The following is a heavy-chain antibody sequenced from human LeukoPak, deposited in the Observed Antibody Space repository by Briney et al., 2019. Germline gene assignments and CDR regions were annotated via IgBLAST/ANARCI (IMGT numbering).Heavy chain of an antibody. Sequence: GESLKISCQGSGYRFTNNWIGWVRQMPGKGLEWMGIIYPGDSDTRYSPSFQGQVTISADKSISTAYLQWSSLKASDTAMYYCARSYSSSSSFDYWGQGTLVTVSS. CDR2: IYPGDSDT. CDR1: GYRFTNNW. V-gene: IGHV5-51*01. D-gene: IGHD6-6*01. J-gene: IGHJ4*02. CDR3: ARSYSSSSSFDY.